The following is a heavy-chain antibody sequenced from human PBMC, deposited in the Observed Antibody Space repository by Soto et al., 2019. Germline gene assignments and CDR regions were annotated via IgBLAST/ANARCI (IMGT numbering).Heavy chain of an antibody. CDR3: AIQGRIAVAGTGSWFDP. J-gene: IGHJ5*02. Sequence: SETLSLTCTVSGGSISSSSYYWGWIRQPPGKGLEWIGSIYYSGSTYYNPSLKSRVTISVDTSKNQFSLKLSSVTAADTAVYYCAIQGRIAVAGTGSWFDPWGQGTLVTVSS. D-gene: IGHD6-19*01. CDR2: IYYSGST. V-gene: IGHV4-39*01. CDR1: GGSISSSSYY.